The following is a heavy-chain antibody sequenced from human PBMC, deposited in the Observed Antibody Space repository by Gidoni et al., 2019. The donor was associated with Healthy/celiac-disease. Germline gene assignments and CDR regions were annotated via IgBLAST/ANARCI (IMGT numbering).Heavy chain of an antibody. CDR1: GFTFSSYN. CDR2: ITSSGSYT. Sequence: EVQLVESGGGMVKPGGSLRLSCAASGFTFSSYNLNWVRQAPGKGLEWVSSITSSGSYTNYADSVKGRFTIYRDNAKNSLYLQMNSLRVEDTAVYYCARGEMPTMRYPSDYWGQGTLVTVSS. J-gene: IGHJ4*02. D-gene: IGHD3-16*01. CDR3: ARGEMPTMRYPSDY. V-gene: IGHV3-21*01.